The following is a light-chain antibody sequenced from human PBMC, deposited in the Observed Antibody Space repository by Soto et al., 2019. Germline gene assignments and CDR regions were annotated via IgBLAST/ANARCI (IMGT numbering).Light chain of an antibody. Sequence: DIRMTQSPSSLSAFVGDTVTITCRASQDIIYYLAWYQQKPGKIPKLLIHSASTLQIGVHSRFSGTGSGTVFTLTINNLQPEDVATYYCQQYNSAPNTFGQGSRLEIK. CDR2: SAS. J-gene: IGKJ2*01. CDR3: QQYNSAPNT. CDR1: QDIIYY. V-gene: IGKV1-27*01.